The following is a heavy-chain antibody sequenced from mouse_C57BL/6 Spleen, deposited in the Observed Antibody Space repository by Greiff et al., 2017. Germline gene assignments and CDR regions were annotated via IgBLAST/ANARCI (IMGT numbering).Heavy chain of an antibody. CDR3: ARDRAMDY. V-gene: IGHV5-4*01. CDR2: ISDGGSYT. J-gene: IGHJ4*01. CDR1: GFTFSSYA. Sequence: EVMLVESGGGLVKPGGSLKLSCAASGFTFSSYAMSWVCQTPEKRLAWVATISDGGSYTYYPDNVKGRFTISRDNAKNNLYLQMSHLKSEDTAMYYCARDRAMDYWGQGTSVTVSS.